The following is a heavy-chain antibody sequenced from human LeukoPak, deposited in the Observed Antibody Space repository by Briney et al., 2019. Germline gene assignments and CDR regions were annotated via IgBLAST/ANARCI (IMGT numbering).Heavy chain of an antibody. CDR3: ARVEAATTNPRFDY. D-gene: IGHD5-24*01. V-gene: IGHV4-31*03. J-gene: IGHJ4*02. Sequence: SETLSLTCTVSGGSISNAAYYWSWIRQHPGKGLEWIGYIYYSGSTYYNPSLRSRVTISVDTSKNQFSLELSSVTAADTAVYYCARVEAATTNPRFDYWGQGTLVTVSS. CDR2: IYYSGST. CDR1: GGSISNAAYY.